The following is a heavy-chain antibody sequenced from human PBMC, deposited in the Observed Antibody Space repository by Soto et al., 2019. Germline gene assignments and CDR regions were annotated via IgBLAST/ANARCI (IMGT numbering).Heavy chain of an antibody. CDR1: GGSISCSIYY. CDR2: IHYSGST. J-gene: IGHJ4*02. Sequence: SEILSSTCTVSGGSISCSIYYWGWIRQPPGKGLEWIGNIHYSGSTYYDSSLKSRVTISVDTSKNQFSLKLSSVTAADTAMYYCASKHYYDSSGYYVVYWGQGTLVTVS. CDR3: ASKHYYDSSGYYVVY. V-gene: IGHV4-39*01. D-gene: IGHD3-22*01.